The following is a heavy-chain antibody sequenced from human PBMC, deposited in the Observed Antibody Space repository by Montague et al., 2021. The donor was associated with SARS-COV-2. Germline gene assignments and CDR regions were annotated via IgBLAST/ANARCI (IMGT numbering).Heavy chain of an antibody. D-gene: IGHD3-10*01. V-gene: IGHV3-30-3*01. CDR3: ARVIDYFGSGSYSLYYSYGMDV. CDR1: GFTFSSYS. J-gene: IGHJ6*02. CDR2: ISYDGSNY. Sequence: SLRLSCAASGFTFSSYSMHWVRQAPGKGLEWVAVISYDGSNYHYASAMKGLFIIRSDNSKNTRDLQMNSLRAEDTAVYYCARVIDYFGSGSYSLYYSYGMDVWGQGTTVTVSS.